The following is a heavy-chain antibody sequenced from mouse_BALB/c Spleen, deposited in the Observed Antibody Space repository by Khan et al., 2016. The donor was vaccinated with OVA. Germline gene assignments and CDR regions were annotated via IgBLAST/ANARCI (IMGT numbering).Heavy chain of an antibody. D-gene: IGHD1-1*01. J-gene: IGHJ3*01. CDR2: ISTSGHYT. CDR3: ARLAYYYESEGFAY. Sequence: EVQLVESGGDLVEPGGSLKLSCAASGFTFSTYGMSWVRQTPDKRLEWVATISTSGHYTYYPDSVRGRFTISRDNAKNTLYLQMTSLKSEDTAMFYCARLAYYYESEGFAYWGQGTLVTVSA. CDR1: GFTFSTYG. V-gene: IGHV5-6*01.